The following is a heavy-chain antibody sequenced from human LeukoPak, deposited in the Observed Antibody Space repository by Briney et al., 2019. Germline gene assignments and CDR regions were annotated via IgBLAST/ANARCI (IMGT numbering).Heavy chain of an antibody. V-gene: IGHV1-46*01. D-gene: IGHD2-2*01. CDR3: ARGLPTETYCSSTSCYGFDR. J-gene: IGHJ5*02. CDR2: INPSGGST. CDR1: GYTFTSYY. Sequence: GASVKVSCKASGYTFTSYYMHWVRQAPGQGLEWMGIINPSGGSTSYAQKFQGRVTMTRDTSTSTVYMELSSLRSEDTAVYYCARGLPTETYCSSTSCYGFDRWGQGTLVTVSS.